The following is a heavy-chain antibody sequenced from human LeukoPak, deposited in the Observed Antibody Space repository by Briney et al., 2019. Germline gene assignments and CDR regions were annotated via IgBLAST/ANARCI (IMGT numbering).Heavy chain of an antibody. D-gene: IGHD3-3*01. CDR3: ARDRGDFWSGYSFGYYYYYGMDV. J-gene: IGHJ6*02. CDR1: GYTFTGYY. V-gene: IGHV1-2*02. CDR2: INPNSGGT. Sequence: ASVKVSCKASGYTFTGYYMHWVRQAPGQGLEWMGWINPNSGGTNYAQKFQGRVTMTRDTSISTAYMELSRLRSDGTAVYYCARDRGDFWSGYSFGYYYYYGMDVWGQGTTVTVSS.